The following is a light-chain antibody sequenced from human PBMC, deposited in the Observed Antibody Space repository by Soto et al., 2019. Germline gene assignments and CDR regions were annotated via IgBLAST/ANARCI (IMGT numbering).Light chain of an antibody. V-gene: IGLV1-44*01. CDR3: GTWDSSLSAGEV. J-gene: IGLJ1*01. Sequence: QSVLAQPPSASGTPGQRVTVSCSGSTSDIGTNAVNWFQHLPGTAPRLLIYTNNQRPSGVPDRFSGSKSGTSASLAISGLQSEDEATYYCGTWDSSLSAGEVFGTGTKVTVL. CDR2: TNN. CDR1: TSDIGTNA.